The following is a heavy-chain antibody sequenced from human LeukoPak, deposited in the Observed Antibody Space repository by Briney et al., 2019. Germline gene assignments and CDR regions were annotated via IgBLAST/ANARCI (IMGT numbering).Heavy chain of an antibody. CDR2: ISDSGGST. CDR1: GFTFSSYG. Sequence: GGSLRLSCAASGFTFSSYGMSWVRQAPGKGLEWVSAISDSGGSTYYADSVKGRFTISRDNSKNTLYLQMNSLRAEDTAVYYCAKAGYTYYYDSSGYYYGDYWGQGTLVPVSS. V-gene: IGHV3-23*01. CDR3: AKAGYTYYYDSSGYYYGDY. D-gene: IGHD3-22*01. J-gene: IGHJ4*02.